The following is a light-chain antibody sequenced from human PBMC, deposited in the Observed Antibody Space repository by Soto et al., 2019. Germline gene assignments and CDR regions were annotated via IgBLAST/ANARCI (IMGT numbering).Light chain of an antibody. CDR1: QSLVYSDGNTY. CDR2: KVS. Sequence: DVVMTQSPLSLPVTLGQPASISCRSSQSLVYSDGNTYLNWFQQRPGQSPRRLIYKVSNWDSGVPDRFSGSGSGTDFTLTISSLQPEDFATYYCQQSYSTLYTFGQGTKLEIK. CDR3: QQSYSTLYT. J-gene: IGKJ2*01. V-gene: IGKV2D-30*01.